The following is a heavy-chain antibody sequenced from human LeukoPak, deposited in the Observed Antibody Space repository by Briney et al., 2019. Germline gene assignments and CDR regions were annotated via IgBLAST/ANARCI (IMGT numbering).Heavy chain of an antibody. J-gene: IGHJ4*02. CDR2: IRSSGTTI. CDR1: GFTFSDYY. CDR3: ARDYRAVPIDY. V-gene: IGHV3-11*04. D-gene: IGHD6-19*01. Sequence: PGGSLRLSCVASGFTFSDYYMSWIRQAPGKGLEWVSYIRSSGTTIHYADSVKGRFTISRDNAKNSLYLQMNSLRAEDTAVFYCARDYRAVPIDYWGQGTLVTVSS.